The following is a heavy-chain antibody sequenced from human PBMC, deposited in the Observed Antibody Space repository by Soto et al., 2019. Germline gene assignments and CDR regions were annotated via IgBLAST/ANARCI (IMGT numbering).Heavy chain of an antibody. CDR2: INHSGST. D-gene: IGHD3-3*01. V-gene: IGHV4-34*01. Sequence: SETLSLTCAVYGGSFSGYYWSWIRQPPGKGLEWIGEINHSGSTNYNPSLKSRVTISVDTSKNQFSLKLSSVTAADTAVYYCARLRFLEWLSRGYYYYGMDVWGQGTTVTVSS. CDR3: ARLRFLEWLSRGYYYYGMDV. J-gene: IGHJ6*02. CDR1: GGSFSGYY.